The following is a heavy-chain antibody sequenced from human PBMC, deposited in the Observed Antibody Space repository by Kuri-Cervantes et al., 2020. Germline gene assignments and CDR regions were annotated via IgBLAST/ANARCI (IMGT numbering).Heavy chain of an antibody. CDR2: IKQDGSEK. CDR3: ARAGVAVAATLWD. Sequence: GGSLRLSCAASGFTFSSYWMSWVRQAPGKGLEWVANIKQDGSEKYYVDSVKGRFTISRDNAKNSLYLQMNSLRAEDTAVYYCARAGVAVAATLWDWGQGTLVTVSS. CDR1: GFTFSSYW. V-gene: IGHV3-7*01. J-gene: IGHJ4*02. D-gene: IGHD6-19*01.